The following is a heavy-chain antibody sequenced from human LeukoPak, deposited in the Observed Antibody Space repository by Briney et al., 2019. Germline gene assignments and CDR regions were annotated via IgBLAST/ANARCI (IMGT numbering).Heavy chain of an antibody. Sequence: GGSLRLSCTTSGFTVTNYWMHWVRQAPGNGLVWVSRINSDGSNTNYAGSVKGRFTISRDNARNTLYLQMNGLRAEDTAVYYCAGGLSDYYYTVGYWGQGTLVTVSS. CDR3: AGGLSDYYYTVGY. D-gene: IGHD3-22*01. CDR2: INSDGSNT. CDR1: GFTVTNYW. V-gene: IGHV3-74*01. J-gene: IGHJ4*02.